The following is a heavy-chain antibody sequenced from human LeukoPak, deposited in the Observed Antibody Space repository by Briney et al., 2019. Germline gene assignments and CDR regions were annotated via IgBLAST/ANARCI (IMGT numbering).Heavy chain of an antibody. CDR3: ARDQSLSTPLRYFDWLLSENYGMDV. D-gene: IGHD3-9*01. CDR1: GFTFSSYG. Sequence: GGSLRLSCAASGFTFSSYGMHWVRQAPGKGLEWVAVIWNDGSNRYYADSVKGRFTISRDNSKNTLYLQMNSLRAEDTAVYYCARDQSLSTPLRYFDWLLSENYGMDVWGQGTTVTVSS. J-gene: IGHJ6*02. CDR2: IWNDGSNR. V-gene: IGHV3-33*01.